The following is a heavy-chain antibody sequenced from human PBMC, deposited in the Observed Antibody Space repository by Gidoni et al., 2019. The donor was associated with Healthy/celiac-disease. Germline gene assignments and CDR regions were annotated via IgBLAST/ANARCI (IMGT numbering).Heavy chain of an antibody. J-gene: IGHJ4*02. D-gene: IGHD1-26*01. V-gene: IGHV3-53*04. CDR3: ARESGSYYFDY. Sequence: EVQLVESGGGLVQPGGSLRLSCAASGFTVSSNYMSWVRQAPGKGLEWVSVIFSGGSTYYADPVKGRFTISRHNSKNTLYLQMNSLRAEDTAVYYCARESGSYYFDYWGQGTLVTVSS. CDR1: GFTVSSNY. CDR2: IFSGGST.